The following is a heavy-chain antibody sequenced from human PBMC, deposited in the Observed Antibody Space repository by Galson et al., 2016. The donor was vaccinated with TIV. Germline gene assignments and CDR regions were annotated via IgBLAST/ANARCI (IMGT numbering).Heavy chain of an antibody. V-gene: IGHV3-30*03. CDR1: GFTFSNYV. D-gene: IGHD2-15*01. Sequence: LRLSCAASGFTFSNYVVHWVRQAPGKGLEWVAVMSSEGPAKFYADSVAGRFTISRDNSKNTLLLQMSSLRPADTAIYYCARDKASGIGVVADYWGQGTLVTVSS. CDR3: ARDKASGIGVVADY. CDR2: MSSEGPAK. J-gene: IGHJ4*02.